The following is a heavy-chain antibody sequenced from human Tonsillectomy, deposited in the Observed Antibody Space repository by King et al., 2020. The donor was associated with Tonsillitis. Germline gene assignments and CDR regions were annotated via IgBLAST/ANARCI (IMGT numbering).Heavy chain of an antibody. J-gene: IGHJ6*02. CDR1: GGSISSGDYY. CDR2: IYYSGST. CDR3: AREGRGGLWGLVTDYYYYGMDV. D-gene: IGHD3-16*01. V-gene: IGHV4-30-4*01. Sequence: QLQESGPGLVKPSQTLSLTCTVSGGSISSGDYYWSWIRQPPGKGLEWIGYIYYSGSTYYNPPLKSRVTISVDTSKNQFSVKLSSVTAADTAVYYCAREGRGGLWGLVTDYYYYGMDVWGQGTTVTVSS.